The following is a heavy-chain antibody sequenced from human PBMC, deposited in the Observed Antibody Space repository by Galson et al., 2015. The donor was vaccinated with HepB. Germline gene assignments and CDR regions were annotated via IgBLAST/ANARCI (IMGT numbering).Heavy chain of an antibody. D-gene: IGHD2-2*01. Sequence: SLRLSCAASGFTFSSYSMNWVRQAPGKGLEWVSYISSSSSTIYYADSVKGRFTISRDNAKNSLYLQMNSLRDEDTAVYYCARGGCSSTSCYEGGEDYWGQGTLVTVSS. V-gene: IGHV3-48*02. CDR1: GFTFSSYS. CDR3: ARGGCSSTSCYEGGEDY. J-gene: IGHJ4*02. CDR2: ISSSSSTI.